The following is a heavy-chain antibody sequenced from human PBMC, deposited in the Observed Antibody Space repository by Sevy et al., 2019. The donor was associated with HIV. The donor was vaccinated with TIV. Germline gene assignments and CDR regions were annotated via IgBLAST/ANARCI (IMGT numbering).Heavy chain of an antibody. CDR1: GFTFSSYA. V-gene: IGHV3-64D*06. Sequence: GGSLRLSCSASGFTFSSYAMHWVCQAPGKGLEYVSAISSNGGSTYYADSVKGRFTISRDNSKNTLYLQMSSLRAEDTAVYYCVKDPGYSYGFNWFDPWGQGTLVTVSS. D-gene: IGHD5-18*01. CDR2: ISSNGGST. J-gene: IGHJ5*02. CDR3: VKDPGYSYGFNWFDP.